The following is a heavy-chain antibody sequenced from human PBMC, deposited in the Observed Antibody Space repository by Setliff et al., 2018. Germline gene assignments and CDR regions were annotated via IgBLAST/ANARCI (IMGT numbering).Heavy chain of an antibody. CDR3: ARRPRAVYGSGRRNWFLDY. V-gene: IGHV1-18*01. Sequence: ASVKVSCKAVGYTFLSYGLSWVGQAPGQGLEWLGWISVYSGNTDYAQNFQGRVTMTADTSTSTAYMELRSLTSDDTAVYYCARRPRAVYGSGRRNWFLDYWGQGTLVTVS. J-gene: IGHJ4*02. CDR2: ISVYSGNT. CDR1: GYTFLSYG. D-gene: IGHD3-10*01.